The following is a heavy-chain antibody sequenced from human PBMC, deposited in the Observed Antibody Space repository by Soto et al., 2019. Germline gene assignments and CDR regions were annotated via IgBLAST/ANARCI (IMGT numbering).Heavy chain of an antibody. V-gene: IGHV1-69*06. CDR3: VRGAKYDMSTGKGYDFAGMDV. Sequence: QVPLVQSGAEVKKPGSSVKVSCQASGLIFSSYAISWVRQAPGQGLEWVGGILPIFGTTNYAQRFKGRVTITADTSTTTTYLSLSRMRSEDTAVYFCVRGAKYDMSTGKGYDFAGMDVWGQGNTVTVSS. J-gene: IGHJ6*02. CDR2: ILPIFGTT. D-gene: IGHD3-9*01. CDR1: GLIFSSYA.